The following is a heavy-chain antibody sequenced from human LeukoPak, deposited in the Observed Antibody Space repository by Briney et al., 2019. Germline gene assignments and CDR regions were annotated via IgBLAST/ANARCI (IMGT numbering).Heavy chain of an antibody. Sequence: ASVKVSCKASGYTFTGYYMHWVRQAPGQGLEWMGWINPNSGGTNYAQKFQGRVTMTRDTSISTAYMELSRLRSDDTAVYYCARESTSRGPGSDFYYYMDVWGKGTTVTVSS. CDR1: GYTFTGYY. J-gene: IGHJ6*03. CDR3: ARESTSRGPGSDFYYYMDV. V-gene: IGHV1-2*02. D-gene: IGHD3-10*01. CDR2: INPNSGGT.